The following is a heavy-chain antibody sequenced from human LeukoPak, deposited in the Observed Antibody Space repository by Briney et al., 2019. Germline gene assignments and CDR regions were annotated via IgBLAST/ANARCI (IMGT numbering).Heavy chain of an antibody. Sequence: PGGSLRLSCAASGFTFSSYWMSWVRQAPGKGLEWVANIKQDGSEKYYVDSVKGRFTISRDNAKNSLYLQMNSLRAEDTAVYYCARERSNYGGNAFDIWGQGTMVTVSS. CDR1: GFTFSSYW. J-gene: IGHJ3*02. CDR2: IKQDGSEK. D-gene: IGHD4-11*01. CDR3: ARERSNYGGNAFDI. V-gene: IGHV3-7*01.